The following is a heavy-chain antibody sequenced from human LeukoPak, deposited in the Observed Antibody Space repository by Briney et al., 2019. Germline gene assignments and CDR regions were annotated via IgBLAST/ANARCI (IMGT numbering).Heavy chain of an antibody. CDR2: IYYSGST. V-gene: IGHV4-39*01. CDR3: ARHRWELPAYFDY. D-gene: IGHD1-26*01. CDR1: GGSISSSSYY. J-gene: IGHJ4*02. Sequence: SETLSLTCTVSGGSISSSSYYWGWIRQPPGKGLEWIGSIYYSGSTYYNPSLKSRVTISVDTSKNQFSPKLSSVTAADTALYYCARHRWELPAYFDYWGQGTLVTVSS.